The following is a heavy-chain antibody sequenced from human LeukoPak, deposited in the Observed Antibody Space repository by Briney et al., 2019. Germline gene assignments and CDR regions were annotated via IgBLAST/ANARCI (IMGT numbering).Heavy chain of an antibody. J-gene: IGHJ4*02. Sequence: ASVKVSCKASGYTFTGYYMHWVRQAPGQGLEWMGWINPNSGGTNYAQKFQGRVTMTRDTSISTAYMELSRLRSDDTAVYYCARITRSSWYYFDYWGQGTLVTVSS. D-gene: IGHD6-13*01. CDR1: GYTFTGYY. CDR2: INPNSGGT. CDR3: ARITRSSWYYFDY. V-gene: IGHV1-2*02.